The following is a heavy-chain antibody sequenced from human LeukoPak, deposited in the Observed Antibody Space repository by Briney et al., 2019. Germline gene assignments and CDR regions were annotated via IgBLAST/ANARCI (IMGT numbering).Heavy chain of an antibody. V-gene: IGHV3-30-3*01. CDR3: ARAHCTNGVCYYYFDY. J-gene: IGHJ4*02. CDR1: GFTFSSYA. D-gene: IGHD2-8*01. Sequence: GGSLRLSCAASGFTFSSYAMHWVRQAPGKGLEWVAVISYDGSNKYYADSVKGRFTISRDNSKNTLYLQMNSLRAEDTAVYYCARAHCTNGVCYYYFDYWGQGTLVTVSS. CDR2: ISYDGSNK.